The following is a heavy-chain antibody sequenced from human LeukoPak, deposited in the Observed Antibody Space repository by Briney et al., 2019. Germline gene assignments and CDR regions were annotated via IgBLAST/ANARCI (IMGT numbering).Heavy chain of an antibody. J-gene: IGHJ4*02. CDR2: IKQDGSEK. CDR3: ARDGFVGAADY. V-gene: IGHV3-7*01. D-gene: IGHD6-13*01. CDR1: EFIFSGYW. Sequence: GGSLRLSCAASEFIFSGYWMNWVRQAPGKGLEWVGNIKQDGSEKQYVDSVRGRFTISRDNAKNSLYLQMNSLRVEDTAVYYCARDGFVGAADYWGQGTLVTVSS.